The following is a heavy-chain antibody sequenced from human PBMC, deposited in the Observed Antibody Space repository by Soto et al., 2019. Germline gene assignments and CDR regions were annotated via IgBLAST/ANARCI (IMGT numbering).Heavy chain of an antibody. CDR2: INTGDVNA. CDR1: GYTFTDYY. J-gene: IGHJ4*02. D-gene: IGHD3-22*01. Sequence: ASVKVSCKASGYTFTDYYMHWVRQAPGQRLEWMGWINTGDVNAKYSQNFQGRVTITKDTSASTVYMELSSLRSEDTAVYYCARSYKLYYFDSSGYLDYWGQGTLVTVSS. V-gene: IGHV1-3*04. CDR3: ARSYKLYYFDSSGYLDY.